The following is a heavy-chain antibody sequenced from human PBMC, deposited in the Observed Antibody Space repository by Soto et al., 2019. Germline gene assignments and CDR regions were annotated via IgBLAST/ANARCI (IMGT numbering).Heavy chain of an antibody. CDR2: INPNSGGT. J-gene: IGHJ4*02. CDR1: GYTFTGSY. CDR3: ARAKTYYYDSSGYYFDY. Sequence: ASVKVACKASGYTFTGSYIDWVRQATGQGLEWMGWINPNSGGTNYAQKFQGWVTMTRDTSISTAYMELSRLRSDDTAVYYCARAKTYYYDSSGYYFDYWGQGTLVTVPQ. D-gene: IGHD3-22*01. V-gene: IGHV1-2*04.